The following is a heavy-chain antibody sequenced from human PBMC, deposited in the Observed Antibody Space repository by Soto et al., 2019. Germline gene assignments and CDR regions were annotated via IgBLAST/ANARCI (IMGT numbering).Heavy chain of an antibody. J-gene: IGHJ3*02. Sequence: ASVEVSCKXSGYTFTSYYMHWVRQAPGQGLEWMGIINPSGGSTSYAQKFQGRVTMTRDTSTSTVYMELSSLRSEDTAVYYCARVGAKSGDAFDIWGQGTMVTVSS. CDR1: GYTFTSYY. V-gene: IGHV1-46*01. D-gene: IGHD1-26*01. CDR3: ARVGAKSGDAFDI. CDR2: INPSGGST.